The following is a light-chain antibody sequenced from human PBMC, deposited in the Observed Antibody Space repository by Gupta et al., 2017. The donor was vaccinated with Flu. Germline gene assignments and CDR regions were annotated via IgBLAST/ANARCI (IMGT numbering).Light chain of an antibody. CDR3: QQYNYWTPWT. V-gene: IGKV3-15*01. CDR2: GAS. Sequence: ASLSVSPGGSGALSCRATKSVSSAYARCQQKPRQAPRLLIYGASTSATGRAARFSGSGSWTEFTLTISSLLSEDFAVSFCQQYNYWTPWTFGQGTKVEIK. CDR1: KSVSSA. J-gene: IGKJ1*01.